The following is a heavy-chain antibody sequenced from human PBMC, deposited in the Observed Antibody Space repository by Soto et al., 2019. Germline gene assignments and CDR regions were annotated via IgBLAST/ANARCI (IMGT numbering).Heavy chain of an antibody. J-gene: IGHJ3*02. CDR3: APPSIVGAPVAFDI. CDR2: IYPGDSDT. CDR1: RYSFTSYW. V-gene: IGHV5-51*01. Sequence: GASLKISCKGSRYSFTSYWIGGVGQMPGKGLEWMGIIYPGDSDTRYSPSFQGRVTISADKSSSTAYLQWSSLKASDPAMYDRAPPSIVGAPVAFDIWGEGTMVTV. D-gene: IGHD1-26*01.